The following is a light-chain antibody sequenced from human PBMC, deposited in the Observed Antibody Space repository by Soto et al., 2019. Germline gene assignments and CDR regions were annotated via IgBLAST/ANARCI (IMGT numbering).Light chain of an antibody. V-gene: IGKV3-20*01. CDR2: GSS. CDR3: QQYGSSLGVT. CDR1: QSVSSSY. Sequence: EIVLTQSPGTLSLSPGERATLSCRASQSVSSSYLAWYQQKPGQAPRLLIYGSSSRATGIPDRFSGSGSGTDFTLTISRREPEDFAVSYCQQYGSSLGVTFGGGTKVEIK. J-gene: IGKJ4*01.